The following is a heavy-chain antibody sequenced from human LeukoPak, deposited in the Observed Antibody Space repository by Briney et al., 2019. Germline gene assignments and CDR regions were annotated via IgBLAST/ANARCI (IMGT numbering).Heavy chain of an antibody. V-gene: IGHV3-30*04. CDR2: ISYDGSNK. CDR3: ARDPDTIFVGYFDY. CDR1: GFTFSSYA. Sequence: GGSLRLSRAASGFTFSSYAMHWVHQAPGKGLEWVAVISYDGSNKYYADSVKGRFTISRDNSKNTLYLQMNSLRAEDTAVYYCARDPDTIFVGYFDYWGQGTLVTISS. D-gene: IGHD3-3*01. J-gene: IGHJ4*02.